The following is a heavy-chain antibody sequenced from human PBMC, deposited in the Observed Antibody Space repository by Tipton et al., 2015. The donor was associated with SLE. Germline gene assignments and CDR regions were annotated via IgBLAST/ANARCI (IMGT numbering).Heavy chain of an antibody. Sequence: QLVQSGAEVKKPGSSVKVSRKASGGTFSSYAISWVRQAPGQGLEWMGWISAYNGNTNYAQKLQGRVTMTTDTSTSTAYMELRSLRSDDTAVYYCATRYEIQLWAQAFDIWGQGTMVTVSS. CDR2: ISAYNGNT. J-gene: IGHJ3*02. V-gene: IGHV1-18*01. CDR1: GGTFSSYA. CDR3: ATRYEIQLWAQAFDI. D-gene: IGHD5-18*01.